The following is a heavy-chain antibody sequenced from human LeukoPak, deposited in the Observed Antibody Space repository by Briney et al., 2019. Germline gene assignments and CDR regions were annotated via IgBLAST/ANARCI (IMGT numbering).Heavy chain of an antibody. CDR3: ARRMATIHAFDI. CDR2: IYYSGST. J-gene: IGHJ3*02. D-gene: IGHD5-12*01. Sequence: PSETLSLTCTVSGGFISDYYWSWIRQPPGKGLEWIGYIYYSGSTNYNPSLKSRVTISVDTSRNQFSLKLSSVTAADTAVYYCARRMATIHAFDIWGQGTMVTVSS. V-gene: IGHV4-59*08. CDR1: GGFISDYY.